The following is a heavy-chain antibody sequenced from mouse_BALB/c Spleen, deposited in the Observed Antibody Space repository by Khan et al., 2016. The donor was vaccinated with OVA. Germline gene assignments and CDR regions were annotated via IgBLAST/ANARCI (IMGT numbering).Heavy chain of an antibody. CDR1: GFSLTGYG. Sequence: QVQLKESGPGLVAPSQSLSITCTVSGFSLTGYGVNWVRQPPGKGLEWLGMIWGDGSTDYNSALKSRLSISKDTSKSQVFLKMNSLQTDDTARYYCARDRYYYGRGLAYWGQGTLVTVSA. D-gene: IGHD1-1*01. CDR3: ARDRYYYGRGLAY. J-gene: IGHJ3*01. CDR2: IWGDGST. V-gene: IGHV2-6-7*01.